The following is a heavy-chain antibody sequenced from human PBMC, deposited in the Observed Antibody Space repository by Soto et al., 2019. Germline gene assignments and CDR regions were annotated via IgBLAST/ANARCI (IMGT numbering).Heavy chain of an antibody. CDR3: ARVNWVAGTFIDY. V-gene: IGHV3-11*01. CDR1: GFTLSDLH. D-gene: IGHD6-19*01. J-gene: IGHJ4*02. Sequence: GSLRLSCAVSGFTLSDLHMTWICQAPGRGLEWISYISSSGRTTYYADSVKGRFTISRDNAKNLLYLQINSLRAEDTGVYFCARVNWVAGTFIDYWGQGILVTVSS. CDR2: ISSSGRTT.